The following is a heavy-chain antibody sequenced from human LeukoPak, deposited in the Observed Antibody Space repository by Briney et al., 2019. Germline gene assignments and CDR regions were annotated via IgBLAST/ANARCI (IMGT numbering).Heavy chain of an antibody. V-gene: IGHV4-39*07. CDR2: IYYSGST. Sequence: SETLSLTCTVSGGSISSSSYYWGWIRQPPGKGLEWIGSIYYSGSTYYNPSLKSRVTISVDTYKNQFSLKLSSVTAADTAVYYCARGVDFWSGYYIWFDPWGQGTLVTVSS. CDR1: GGSISSSSYY. J-gene: IGHJ5*02. D-gene: IGHD3-3*01. CDR3: ARGVDFWSGYYIWFDP.